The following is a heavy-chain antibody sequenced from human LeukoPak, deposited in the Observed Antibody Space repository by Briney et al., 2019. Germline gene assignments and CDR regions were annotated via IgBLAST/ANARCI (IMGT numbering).Heavy chain of an antibody. V-gene: IGHV3-30-3*01. J-gene: IGHJ3*02. D-gene: IGHD3-10*01. CDR2: ISYDGSNK. CDR1: GFTFSSYV. Sequence: PGRSLRLSCAASGFTFSSYVMYWVRQAPGKGLEWVAIISYDGSNKYYADSVKGRFTISRDNSKNTLYVQMNSLRGEDTAVYYCARGAYYDDSGSQSGGAFDIWGQGTMVTVSS. CDR3: ARGAYYDDSGSQSGGAFDI.